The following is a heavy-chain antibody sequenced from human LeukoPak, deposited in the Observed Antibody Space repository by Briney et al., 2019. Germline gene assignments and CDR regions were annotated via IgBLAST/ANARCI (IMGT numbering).Heavy chain of an antibody. V-gene: IGHV3-23*01. CDR2: ISGSGGST. J-gene: IGHJ4*02. CDR1: GFIFTNYW. CDR3: AISPAYYYDSSGYPPGG. Sequence: GGSLRLSCAASGFIFTNYWMSWVRQAPGKGLEWVSAISGSGGSTYYADSVKGRFTISRDNSKNTLYLQMNSLRAEDTAVYYCAISPAYYYDSSGYPPGGWGQGTLVTVSS. D-gene: IGHD3-22*01.